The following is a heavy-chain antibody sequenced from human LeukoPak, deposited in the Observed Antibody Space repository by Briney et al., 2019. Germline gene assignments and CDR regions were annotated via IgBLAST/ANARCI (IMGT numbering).Heavy chain of an antibody. CDR2: ISYDGSNK. Sequence: GGSLRLSCVVSGFIFRNYGMHWVRQAPGKGVEWVAVISYDGSNKYYADSVKGRFTISRDNSKNTLYLQMNSLGAEDTGVYYCARDRGSSWYIDHWGQGTLVTVSS. CDR3: ARDRGSSWYIDH. CDR1: GFIFRNYG. V-gene: IGHV3-30*03. J-gene: IGHJ4*02. D-gene: IGHD6-13*01.